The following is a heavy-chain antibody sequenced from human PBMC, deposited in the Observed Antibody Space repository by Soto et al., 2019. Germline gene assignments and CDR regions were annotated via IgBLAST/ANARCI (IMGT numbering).Heavy chain of an antibody. CDR1: GYSFTSYW. V-gene: IGHV5-10-1*01. Sequence: GEALKISCKGSGYSFTSYWISWVRQMPGKGLEWMGRIDPSDSYTNYSPSFQGRVTISADKSISTAYLQWSSLKASDTAMYYCARLNLAPAAHPYYFDYWGQGTLVTVSS. J-gene: IGHJ4*02. CDR2: IDPSDSYT. D-gene: IGHD2-2*01. CDR3: ARLNLAPAAHPYYFDY.